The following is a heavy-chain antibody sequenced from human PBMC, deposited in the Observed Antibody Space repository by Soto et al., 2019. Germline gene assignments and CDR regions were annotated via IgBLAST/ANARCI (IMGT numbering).Heavy chain of an antibody. CDR1: GLTFSSYR. Sequence: EVQLVESGGGLVKPGGSLRLSCAASGLTFSSYRMNWVRQAPGKGLEWVSSISSSSSYIYYAVSVKGRFTISRDNAKNSLYLQMNSLRAEDTAVYYCARELTANDAFNIWGQGTMVTVSS. CDR2: ISSSSSYI. CDR3: ARELTANDAFNI. V-gene: IGHV3-21*01. J-gene: IGHJ3*02. D-gene: IGHD3-9*01.